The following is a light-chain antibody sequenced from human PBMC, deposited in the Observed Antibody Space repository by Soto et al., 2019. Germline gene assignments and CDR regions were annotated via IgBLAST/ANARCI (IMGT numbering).Light chain of an antibody. J-gene: IGKJ4*01. CDR3: QQYYSYPRT. V-gene: IGKV1-5*01. CDR1: QSISNW. CDR2: DVS. Sequence: DIQLTQSPCVLSASVGDTVTITCRSSQSISNWLAWYQQKPGKAPTLLIYDVSRLQSGVPSRFSGSGSGTDFTLTISCLQSEDFATYYCQQYYSYPRTFGGGTKVDIK.